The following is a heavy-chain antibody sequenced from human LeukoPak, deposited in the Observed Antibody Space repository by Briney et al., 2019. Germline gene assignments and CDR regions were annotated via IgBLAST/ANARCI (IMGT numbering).Heavy chain of an antibody. Sequence: SETLSLTCTVSGGSISSGDYYWSWIRQPPGKGLEWIGYIYYSGSTYYNPSLKSRVTISVDTSKNQFSLKLSPVTAADTAVYYCARDSVLVSPSRMIVVPAGYWGQGTLVTVSS. CDR2: IYYSGST. CDR1: GGSISSGDYY. V-gene: IGHV4-30-4*01. J-gene: IGHJ4*02. CDR3: ARDSVLVSPSRMIVVPAGY. D-gene: IGHD3-22*01.